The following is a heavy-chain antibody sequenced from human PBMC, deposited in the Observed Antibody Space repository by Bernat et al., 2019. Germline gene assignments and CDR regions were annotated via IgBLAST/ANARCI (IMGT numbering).Heavy chain of an antibody. J-gene: IGHJ4*02. CDR1: GFTFIGYG. D-gene: IGHD1-26*01. Sequence: QVQLVEFGGGVVQPGGSRRLPWAASGFTFIGYGLPWVRQAPGKGLGWVAFIRFDGSNKYYADSVKGRFTISRDNSKSTLYLQMNSLRAEDTAVYYCAKDGGSYWNCDYWGQGTLVTVSS. CDR3: AKDGGSYWNCDY. V-gene: IGHV3-30*02. CDR2: IRFDGSNK.